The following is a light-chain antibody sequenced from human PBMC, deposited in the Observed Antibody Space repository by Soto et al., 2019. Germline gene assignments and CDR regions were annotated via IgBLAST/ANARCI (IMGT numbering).Light chain of an antibody. Sequence: QSVLTQPTSVSGSPGQSIAIPCTGNGNDIGAYDYVSWYQQHPGKAPRLLIHGVRNRPPGISSRFSGFKSGLTASLTISGLQAEDEADYYCSSYTSSSTLVVFGTGTKVTVL. CDR3: SSYTSSSTLVV. CDR1: GNDIGAYDY. CDR2: GVR. J-gene: IGLJ1*01. V-gene: IGLV2-14*01.